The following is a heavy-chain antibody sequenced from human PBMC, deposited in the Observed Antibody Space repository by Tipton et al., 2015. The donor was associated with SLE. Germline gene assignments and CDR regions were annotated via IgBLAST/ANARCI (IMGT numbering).Heavy chain of an antibody. CDR2: IHYSGST. Sequence: TLSLTCTVSGGSISSYYWSWIRQPPGKGLEWIGHIHYSGSTNYNPSLKSRVTISVDTPKNQFSLKLSSASAADTAVYYCASVPGFYDSSGADGFDIWGQGTVVTVSS. V-gene: IGHV4-59*01. CDR3: ASVPGFYDSSGADGFDI. D-gene: IGHD3-22*01. CDR1: GGSISSYY. J-gene: IGHJ3*02.